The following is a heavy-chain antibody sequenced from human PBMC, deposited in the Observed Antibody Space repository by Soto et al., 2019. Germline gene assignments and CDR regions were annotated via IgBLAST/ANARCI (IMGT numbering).Heavy chain of an antibody. J-gene: IGHJ4*02. CDR2: VNSDGSIT. CDR3: TRDQAYSSAV. D-gene: IGHD2-21*01. V-gene: IGHV3-74*01. CDR1: GFDFSNAW. Sequence: EVQLVESGGGVVQPGGSLRLSCAASGFDFSNAWMHWVRQAPGKGLVWVSHVNSDGSITTYADSVKGRFTISRDNAKNTVYLQMNSLRVEDTAVYYCTRDQAYSSAVWCQGTLVTVSS.